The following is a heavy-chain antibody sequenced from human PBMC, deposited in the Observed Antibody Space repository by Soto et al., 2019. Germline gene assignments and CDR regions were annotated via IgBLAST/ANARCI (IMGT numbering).Heavy chain of an antibody. CDR3: HTQTLLSGYRYGLRGYYFDS. D-gene: IGHD5-12*01. Sequence: PSETLSLTCTVSGGSITSRNYYWGWIRQPPGKGLEWIGNIYYSGSTSYNPSLKSRVTISVDTSKNQLSLRLSSVTAADTAVYYSHTQTLLSGYRYGLRGYYFDSWAQATLVTVSS. CDR2: IYYSGST. J-gene: IGHJ4*02. V-gene: IGHV4-39*01. CDR1: GGSITSRNYY.